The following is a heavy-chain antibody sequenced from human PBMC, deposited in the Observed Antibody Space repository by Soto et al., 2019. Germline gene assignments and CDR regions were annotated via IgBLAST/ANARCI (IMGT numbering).Heavy chain of an antibody. CDR1: GFTFDDYT. CDR3: AKGTRGNSPELDF. CDR2: ISWDGDSA. D-gene: IGHD1-1*01. Sequence: PGGSLRLSCEASGFTFDDYTMHWVRQTPGKGLEWVSLISWDGDSAYYADSVRGRFTISRDNSKNSLFLQMNNVRAEDAALYFCAKGTRGNSPELDFWGQGTLVTVSS. J-gene: IGHJ4*02. V-gene: IGHV3-43*01.